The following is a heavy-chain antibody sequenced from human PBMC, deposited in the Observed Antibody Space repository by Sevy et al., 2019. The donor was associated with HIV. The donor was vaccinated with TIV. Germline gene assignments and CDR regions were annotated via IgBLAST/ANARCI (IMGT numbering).Heavy chain of an antibody. Sequence: GGSLRLSCVASGFIFSSYEMNWVRQAPGKGLEWVSYITNSGSSVYYSDSVRGRFTISRDNAKNPLFLQMNSLRAEDTALYYCARDLPPSATTVSHFDYWGRGTLVTVSS. V-gene: IGHV3-48*03. CDR1: GFIFSSYE. CDR3: ARDLPPSATTVSHFDY. CDR2: ITNSGSSV. J-gene: IGHJ4*02. D-gene: IGHD4-17*01.